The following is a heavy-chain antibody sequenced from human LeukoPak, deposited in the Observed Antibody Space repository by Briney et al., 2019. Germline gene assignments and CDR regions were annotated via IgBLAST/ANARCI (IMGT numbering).Heavy chain of an antibody. J-gene: IGHJ4*02. D-gene: IGHD1-7*01. CDR2: IVVGSGNT. V-gene: IGHV1-58*02. CDR1: GFTXTTST. CDR3: AAASDNWNYSGYDY. Sequence: TSVKVSCKASGFTXTTSTMHWVRQARGHRLEWIGWIVVGSGNTNYAQKFQERVTITRDMSTSTAYMELSSLRSEDTAVYYCAAASDNWNYSGYDYWGQGTLVTVSS.